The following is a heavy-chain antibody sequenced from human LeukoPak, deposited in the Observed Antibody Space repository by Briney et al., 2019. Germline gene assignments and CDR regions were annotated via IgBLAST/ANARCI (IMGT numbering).Heavy chain of an antibody. CDR3: AKDNRRAVTDSIDY. V-gene: IGHV3-23*01. CDR1: GFTFTSYA. J-gene: IGHJ4*02. CDR2: VSDSGGST. Sequence: GGSLRLSCAASGFTFTSYAMSWVRQAPGKGLEWVSAVSDSGGSTYYADSVKGRFTISRDNSKNTVHLQMNSLRAEDTAVYYCAKDNRRAVTDSIDYWGLGTLVTVSS. D-gene: IGHD2-21*02.